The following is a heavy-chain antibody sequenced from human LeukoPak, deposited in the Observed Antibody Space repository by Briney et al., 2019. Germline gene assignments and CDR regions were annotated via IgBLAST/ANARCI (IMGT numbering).Heavy chain of an antibody. Sequence: SETLSLTCAVYGGSFSGYYWSWIRQPPGKGLEWIGSIYHSGSTYYNPSLKSRVTISVDTSMNLFSLKLSSVTAADTAVYYCVRALLDSSGYDFDYWGQGTLVTVSS. D-gene: IGHD3-22*01. J-gene: IGHJ4*02. V-gene: IGHV4-34*01. CDR3: VRALLDSSGYDFDY. CDR2: IYHSGST. CDR1: GGSFSGYY.